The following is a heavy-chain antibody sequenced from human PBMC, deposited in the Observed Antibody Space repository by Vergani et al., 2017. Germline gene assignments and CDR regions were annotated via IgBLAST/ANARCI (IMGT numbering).Heavy chain of an antibody. D-gene: IGHD2-15*01. CDR2: SYYSGST. CDR3: AGEGGWSSAPFDY. V-gene: IGHV4-31*03. J-gene: IGHJ4*02. Sequence: QVQLQESGPGLVKPSQTLSLTCTFSGGSISRGGYYWSWIRQHPGKGLEGIGYSYYSGSTYYNPSLKSRVTISVDTSKNQFSLKLSSVTAADTDVYYCAGEGGWSSAPFDYWGQGTLVTVSS. CDR1: GGSISRGGYY.